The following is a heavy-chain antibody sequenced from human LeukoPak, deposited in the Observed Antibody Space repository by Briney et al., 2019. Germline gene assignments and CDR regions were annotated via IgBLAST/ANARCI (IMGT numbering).Heavy chain of an antibody. V-gene: IGHV3-23*01. J-gene: IGHJ4*02. CDR2: ISGSGGST. Sequence: PGGSLRLSCAASGFTFSSYAMSWVRQAPGKGLEWVSAISGSGGSTYYADSVEGRFTISRDNSKNTLYLQMNSLRAEDTAVYYCAKDRSGYCSSTSCWYDYWGQGTLVTVSS. D-gene: IGHD2-2*01. CDR3: AKDRSGYCSSTSCWYDY. CDR1: GFTFSSYA.